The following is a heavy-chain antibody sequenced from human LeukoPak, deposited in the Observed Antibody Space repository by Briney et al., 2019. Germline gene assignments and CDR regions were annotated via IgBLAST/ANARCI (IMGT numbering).Heavy chain of an antibody. V-gene: IGHV3-48*03. D-gene: IGHD3-3*01. Sequence: PGGSLRLSRGASGFFFSSYEMNWVRQAPGKGLEWISYISSSGSTIYYADSVKGRFTISRDNAKNSLYLQMNSLRAEDTAVYYCARGYYDFWSGYPLSYYYYGMDVWGQGTTVTVSS. CDR3: ARGYYDFWSGYPLSYYYYGMDV. J-gene: IGHJ6*02. CDR2: ISSSGSTI. CDR1: GFFFSSYE.